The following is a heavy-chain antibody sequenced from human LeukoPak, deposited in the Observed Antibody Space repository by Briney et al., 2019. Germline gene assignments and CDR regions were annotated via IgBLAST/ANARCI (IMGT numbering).Heavy chain of an antibody. J-gene: IGHJ4*02. CDR3: ARDGSSGWYSPTFFDY. D-gene: IGHD6-19*01. CDR2: IYYSGST. CDR1: GGSISSSSYY. V-gene: IGHV4-39*07. Sequence: SETLSLTCTVSGGSISSSSYYWGWIRQPPGKDLEWIGTIYYSGSTYYNPSLKSRVTISIDTSKNQFSLKLSSVTAADTAVYYCARDGSSGWYSPTFFDYWGQGTLVTVSS.